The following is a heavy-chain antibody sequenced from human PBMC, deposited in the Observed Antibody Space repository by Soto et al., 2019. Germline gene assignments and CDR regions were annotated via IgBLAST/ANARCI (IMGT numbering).Heavy chain of an antibody. J-gene: IGHJ6*02. V-gene: IGHV1-69*01. Sequence: QVQLVQSGAEVKKPGSSVKVCCKASGGTFSSYAISWVRQAPGQGLEWMGGIIPIFGTANYAQKFQGRVTITADESTSTAYMELSSLRSEDTAVYYCARDKSLGVAATPYYYYGMDVWGQGTTVTVSS. CDR3: ARDKSLGVAATPYYYYGMDV. D-gene: IGHD2-15*01. CDR2: IIPIFGTA. CDR1: GGTFSSYA.